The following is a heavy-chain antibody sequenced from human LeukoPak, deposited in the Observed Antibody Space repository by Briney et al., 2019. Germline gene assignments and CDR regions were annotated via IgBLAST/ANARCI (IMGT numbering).Heavy chain of an antibody. Sequence: GGSLRLSCAASGFTFSSYEMNWVRQAPGKGLEWVSYISSSGSTIYYADSVKGRFTISRDNAENMLFLQMSSLRAEDTAIYFCAKDRRTIAATGTFFWGQGTLVTVSS. D-gene: IGHD6-13*01. CDR2: ISSSGSTI. CDR1: GFTFSSYE. CDR3: AKDRRTIAATGTFF. V-gene: IGHV3-48*03. J-gene: IGHJ4*02.